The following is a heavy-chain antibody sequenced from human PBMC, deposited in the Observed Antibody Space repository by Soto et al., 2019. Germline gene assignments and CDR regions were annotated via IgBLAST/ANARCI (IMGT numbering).Heavy chain of an antibody. CDR2: INHSGST. J-gene: IGHJ2*01. Sequence: PSETLSLTCAVYGGSFSGYYWSWIRQPPGKGLEWIGEINHSGSTNYNPSLKSRVTISVDTSKNQFSLKLSSVTAADTAVYYCARGLYYDFWSGYFPNWYFDLWGRGTLVTVSA. CDR3: ARGLYYDFWSGYFPNWYFDL. V-gene: IGHV4-34*01. D-gene: IGHD3-3*01. CDR1: GGSFSGYY.